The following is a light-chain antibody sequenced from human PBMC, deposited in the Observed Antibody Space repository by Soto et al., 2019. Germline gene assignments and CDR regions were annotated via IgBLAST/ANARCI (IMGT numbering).Light chain of an antibody. CDR3: QHYSNWPPWT. CDR2: GAS. Sequence: EIVMTQSPATLSVSPGERATLSCRASQSVNSILAWYQQKFGQAPRLLIYGASTRATGVPARFSGSGSGTEFILTISSLQSEDVAVYYCQHYSNWPPWTFGRGTQVEI. CDR1: QSVNSI. V-gene: IGKV3-15*01. J-gene: IGKJ1*01.